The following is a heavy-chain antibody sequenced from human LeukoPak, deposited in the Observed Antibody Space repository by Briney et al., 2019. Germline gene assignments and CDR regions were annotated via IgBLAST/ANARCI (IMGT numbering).Heavy chain of an antibody. CDR3: ARDKTNKGHDC. CDR1: GFSLSDYY. Sequence: RGSLRLSCAASGFSLSDYYMTWVRQAPGKGLEWISYVGNGGSNPMLYADSVKGRFTVVRDYAKNSMYLQMNSLRAEDTAIYYCARDKTNKGHDCWGQGTQVTVSS. D-gene: IGHD1-14*01. J-gene: IGHJ4*02. V-gene: IGHV3-11*01. CDR2: VGNGGSNPM.